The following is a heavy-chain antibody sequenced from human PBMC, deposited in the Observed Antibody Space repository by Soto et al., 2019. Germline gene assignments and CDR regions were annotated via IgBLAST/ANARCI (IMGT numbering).Heavy chain of an antibody. V-gene: IGHV4-39*01. Sequence: QLQLQESGPGLVKPSETLSLTCTVSGGSISSSDYYWGWIRQPPGKGLEWIGSIFYSGNTYYNPSLKTRGTRAVDTSKNQFSLKLNSVTAADTAVYSCARRGWLAGPGSFQHWGQGTLVTVSS. CDR2: IFYSGNT. J-gene: IGHJ1*01. CDR3: ARRGWLAGPGSFQH. D-gene: IGHD6-19*01. CDR1: GGSISSSDYY.